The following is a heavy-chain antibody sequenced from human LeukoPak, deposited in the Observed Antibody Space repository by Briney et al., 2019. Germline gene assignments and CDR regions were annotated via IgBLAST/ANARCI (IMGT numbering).Heavy chain of an antibody. CDR2: ISYDGSNK. J-gene: IGHJ4*02. CDR3: AKDLDYDAIGAFDY. D-gene: IGHD3-22*01. V-gene: IGHV3-30*18. Sequence: GGSLRLSCAASGFTFSSYGMHWVRQAPGKGLEWVAVISYDGSNKYYADSVKGRFTISRDNSKNTLYLQMNSLRAEDTAVYYCAKDLDYDAIGAFDYWGQGTLVTVSS. CDR1: GFTFSSYG.